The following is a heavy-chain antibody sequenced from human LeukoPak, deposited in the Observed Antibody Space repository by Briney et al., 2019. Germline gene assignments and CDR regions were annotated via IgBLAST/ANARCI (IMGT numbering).Heavy chain of an antibody. CDR1: GYTFTSYY. CDR2: INPSGGST. D-gene: IGHD2-21*02. V-gene: IGHV1-46*01. J-gene: IGHJ4*02. CDR3: ATEGIVMVTAMKD. Sequence: GASLKVSCKASGYTFTSYYMHWVRQAPGQELEWMGIINPSGGSTTYAQKFQGRITMTRDTSTSTVYMEVSSLRSEDTAVYYCATEGIVMVTAMKDWGQGTLVTVSS.